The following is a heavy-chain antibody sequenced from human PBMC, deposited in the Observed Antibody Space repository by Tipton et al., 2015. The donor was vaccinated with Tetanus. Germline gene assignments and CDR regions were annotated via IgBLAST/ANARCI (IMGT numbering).Heavy chain of an antibody. Sequence: TLSLTCSVSGGSISGSSYYWGWIRQPPGKGLEWIGSIYYSGSTYYNPSLKSRVTISVDTSKNQFSLKLTSVTAADTAVYYCARDERYGDYAYWGQGALVTVSS. CDR2: IYYSGST. CDR3: ARDERYGDYAY. D-gene: IGHD4-17*01. J-gene: IGHJ4*02. CDR1: GGSISGSSYY. V-gene: IGHV4-39*07.